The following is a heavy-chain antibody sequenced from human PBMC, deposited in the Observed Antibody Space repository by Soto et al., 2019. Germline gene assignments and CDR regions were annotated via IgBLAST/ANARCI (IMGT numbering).Heavy chain of an antibody. CDR1: GYTFTSYD. CDR2: MNPNSGNT. CDR3: ARGITIFGVVIMWGWFDP. Sequence: QVQLVQSGAEVKKPGASVKVSCKASGYTFTSYDINWVRQATGQGLEWMGWMNPNSGNTGYAQKFQGRVTMTRNTSISTAYMELSSLRSEDTAVYYCARGITIFGVVIMWGWFDPWGHGTLVTVSS. J-gene: IGHJ5*02. D-gene: IGHD3-3*01. V-gene: IGHV1-8*01.